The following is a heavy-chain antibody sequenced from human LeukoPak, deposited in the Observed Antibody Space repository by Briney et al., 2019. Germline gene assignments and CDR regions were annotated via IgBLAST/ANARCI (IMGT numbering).Heavy chain of an antibody. V-gene: IGHV3-23*01. D-gene: IGHD6-6*01. CDR1: GFTFSSYA. CDR3: AKGPYAGSIAALLTLDY. CDR2: ISGSGGST. J-gene: IGHJ4*02. Sequence: GGSLRLSCAASGFTFSSYAMRWVRQAPGKGLEWVSAISGSGGSTYYADSVKGRFTISRDNSKNTLYLQMNSLRAEDTAVYYCAKGPYAGSIAALLTLDYWGQGTLVTVSS.